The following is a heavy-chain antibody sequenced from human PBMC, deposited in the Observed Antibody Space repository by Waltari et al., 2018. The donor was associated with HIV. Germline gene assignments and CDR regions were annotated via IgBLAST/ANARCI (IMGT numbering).Heavy chain of an antibody. CDR1: GVTISSIF. D-gene: IGHD1-26*01. CDR3: ARDPRSSGYYGMDV. J-gene: IGHJ6*02. Sequence: EVQLVASGGGLVERVGCLRVSGAEPGVTISSIFMSWVRQAPGKGLGWVSVIYSGGSRYYADSVKGRFIISRDNSKNTVSLHMNSLRAEDTAVYYCARDPRSSGYYGMDVWGQGIKVTVSS. V-gene: IGHV3-66*01. CDR2: IYSGGSR.